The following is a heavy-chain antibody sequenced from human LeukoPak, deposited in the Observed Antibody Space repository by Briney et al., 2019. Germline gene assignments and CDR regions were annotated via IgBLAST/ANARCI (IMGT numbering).Heavy chain of an antibody. CDR3: AATNWFDP. Sequence: GGSLRLSCAASGFTFSGYSMTWIRQAPGKGLEWVANINQGGSEQFYVDSLKGRFTISRDNAKNSLFLQMNGLTVEDTAVYYCAATNWFDPWGQGTLVTVSS. CDR1: GFTFSGYS. J-gene: IGHJ5*02. V-gene: IGHV3-7*01. D-gene: IGHD1-26*01. CDR2: INQGGSEQ.